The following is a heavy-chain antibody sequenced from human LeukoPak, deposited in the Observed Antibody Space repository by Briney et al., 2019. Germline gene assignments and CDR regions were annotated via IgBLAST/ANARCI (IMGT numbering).Heavy chain of an antibody. CDR2: INPNSGGT. CDR1: GYTFTGYY. Sequence: ASVKVSCKASGYTFTGYYMHWVRQAPGQGLEWMGWINPNSGGTNYAQKFQGRVTMTRDTSISTAYMELSRLRSDDTAVYYCARDRKAAADFYYYYYGMDVWGQGTTVTVSS. V-gene: IGHV1-2*02. D-gene: IGHD6-13*01. CDR3: ARDRKAAADFYYYYYGMDV. J-gene: IGHJ6*02.